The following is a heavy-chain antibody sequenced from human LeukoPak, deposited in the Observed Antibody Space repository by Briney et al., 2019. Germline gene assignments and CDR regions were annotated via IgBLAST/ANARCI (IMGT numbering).Heavy chain of an antibody. D-gene: IGHD3-22*01. CDR3: ARVNSYDSSGYYYGAFDI. V-gene: IGHV3-21*01. Sequence: GGSLRLSCAASGFTFSSYRMNWVRQAPGKGLEWVSSISSSSSYIYYADSVKGRFTISRDNAKNTLYLQMNSLRAEDTAVYYCARVNSYDSSGYYYGAFDIWGQGTMVTVSS. CDR1: GFTFSSYR. J-gene: IGHJ3*02. CDR2: ISSSSSYI.